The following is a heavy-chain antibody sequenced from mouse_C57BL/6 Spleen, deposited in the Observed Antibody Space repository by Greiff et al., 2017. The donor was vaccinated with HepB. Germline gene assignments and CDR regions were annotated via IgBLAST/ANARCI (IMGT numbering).Heavy chain of an antibody. Sequence: DVKLVESGGGLVKPGGSLKLSCAASGFTFSDYGMHWVRQAPEKGLEWVAYISSGSSTIYYADTVKGRFTISRDNAKNTLFLQMTSLRSEDTAMYYCARHYYGSSSYAMDYWGQGTSVTVSS. V-gene: IGHV5-17*01. CDR3: ARHYYGSSSYAMDY. J-gene: IGHJ4*01. CDR2: ISSGSSTI. CDR1: GFTFSDYG. D-gene: IGHD1-1*01.